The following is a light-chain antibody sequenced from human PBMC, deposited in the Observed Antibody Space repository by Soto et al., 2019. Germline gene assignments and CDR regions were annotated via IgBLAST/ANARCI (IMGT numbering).Light chain of an antibody. CDR3: VAWEGRLNRRV. CDR1: RSNIGSNT. CDR2: SNN. V-gene: IGLV1-44*01. Sequence: QSVVTQPPSASGTPGQRVTISCSGSRSNIGSNTVNWYQQLPGTAPKLLIYSNNQRPSGVPDRLSGSNSGTSASLAISGLPSEDEAAYYCVAWEGRLNRRVFGGGTELTVL. J-gene: IGLJ2*01.